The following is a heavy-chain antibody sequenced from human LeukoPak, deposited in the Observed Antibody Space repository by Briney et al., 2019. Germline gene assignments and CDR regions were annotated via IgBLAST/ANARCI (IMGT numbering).Heavy chain of an antibody. D-gene: IGHD5-18*01. J-gene: IGHJ4*02. V-gene: IGHV3-48*03. Sequence: PGGSLRLSCAASGFTFSGYEMNWVRQAPGKGLEWVSYISRSGRTIYYADSVKGRFTISRDNSKNTLYLQMNSLRAEDTAVYYCAKDGNQWIQPLNYWGQGTLVTVSS. CDR3: AKDGNQWIQPLNY. CDR1: GFTFSGYE. CDR2: ISRSGRTI.